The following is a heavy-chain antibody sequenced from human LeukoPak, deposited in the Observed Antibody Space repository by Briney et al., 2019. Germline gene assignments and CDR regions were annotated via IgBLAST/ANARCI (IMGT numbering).Heavy chain of an antibody. CDR2: ISSSSSYI. J-gene: IGHJ4*02. Sequence: GGSLRLSCAASGFTFSSYSMNWVRQAPGKGLEWVSSISSSSSYIYYADSVKGRFTISRDNAKNSLYLQMNSLRAEDTAVYYCAREGHDFWSGYYPYFDYWGQGTLVTVSS. CDR1: GFTFSSYS. CDR3: AREGHDFWSGYYPYFDY. D-gene: IGHD3-3*01. V-gene: IGHV3-21*01.